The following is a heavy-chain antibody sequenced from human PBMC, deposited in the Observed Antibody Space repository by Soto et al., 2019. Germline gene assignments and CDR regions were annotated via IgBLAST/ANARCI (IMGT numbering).Heavy chain of an antibody. CDR1: GFTFSSYS. J-gene: IGHJ4*02. CDR2: ISSSSSYI. D-gene: IGHD3-22*01. V-gene: IGHV3-21*01. CDR3: ARGYYYDSSGYYIFDY. Sequence: GGSLRLSCAASGFTFSSYSMNWVRQAPGKGLEWVSSISSSSSYIYYADSVKGRFTISRDNAKNSLYLQMNSLRVEDTAVYYCARGYYYDSSGYYIFDYWGQGTLVTVSS.